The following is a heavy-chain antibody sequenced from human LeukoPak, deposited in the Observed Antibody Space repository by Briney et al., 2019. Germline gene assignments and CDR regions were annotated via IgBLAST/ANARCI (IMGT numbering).Heavy chain of an antibody. V-gene: IGHV4-34*01. CDR1: GGSFSGYY. CDR2: INHSGST. D-gene: IGHD2-2*01. CDR3: ARDCSSTSCYRLDAFDI. J-gene: IGHJ3*02. Sequence: KPSETLSLTCAVYGGSFSGYYWSWIRQPPGKGLEWIGEINHSGSTNYNPSLKSRVTISVDTSKNQFSLKLSSVTAADTAVYYCARDCSSTSCYRLDAFDIWGQGTMVTVSS.